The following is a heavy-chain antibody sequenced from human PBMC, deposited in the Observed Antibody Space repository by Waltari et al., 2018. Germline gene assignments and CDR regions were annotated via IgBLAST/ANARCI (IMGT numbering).Heavy chain of an antibody. V-gene: IGHV4-34*01. J-gene: IGHJ5*02. D-gene: IGHD2-15*01. CDR1: GGSFSGYY. Sequence: QVQLQQWGAGLLKPSETLSLTCAVYGGSFSGYYWSWIRQPPGKGLEWIGEINHSGSTNYNPSLKSRVTISVDTSKNQFSLKLSSVTAADTAVYYCARGFVSDWFDPWGQGTLVTVSS. CDR2: INHSGST. CDR3: ARGFVSDWFDP.